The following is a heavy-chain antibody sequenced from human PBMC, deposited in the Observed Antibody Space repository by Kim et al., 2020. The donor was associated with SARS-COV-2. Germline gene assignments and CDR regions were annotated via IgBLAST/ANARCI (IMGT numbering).Heavy chain of an antibody. CDR3: ARLSHELLYVDWLRSYGMDV. J-gene: IGHJ6*02. Sequence: GESLKISCKGSGYSFTSYWISWVRQMPGKGLEWMGRIDPSDSYTNYSPSFQGHVTISADKSISTAYLQGSSLKASDTAMYYCARLSHELLYVDWLRSYGMDVWGQETTVTVSS. D-gene: IGHD3-9*01. CDR2: IDPSDSYT. V-gene: IGHV5-10-1*01. CDR1: GYSFTSYW.